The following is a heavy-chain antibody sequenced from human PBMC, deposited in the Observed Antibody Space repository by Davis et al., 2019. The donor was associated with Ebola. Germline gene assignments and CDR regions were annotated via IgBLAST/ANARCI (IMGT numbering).Heavy chain of an antibody. CDR3: ARLGSYGQYHYFDS. CDR2: VHYTGAT. Sequence: SETLSLTCTVPRASISAYYWSWIRQPPGKGLEAIGYVHYTGATHYNASLKSRVTISVDTSNNQFSLILSSVTAADTAVYYCARLGSYGQYHYFDSWGQGTLVTVSS. V-gene: IGHV4-59*08. J-gene: IGHJ4*02. CDR1: RASISAYY. D-gene: IGHD3-10*01.